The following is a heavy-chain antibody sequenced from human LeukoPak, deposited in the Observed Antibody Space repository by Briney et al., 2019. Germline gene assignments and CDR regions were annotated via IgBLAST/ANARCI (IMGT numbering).Heavy chain of an antibody. CDR1: GGSISSYY. CDR2: IYYSGST. CDR3: ARADYGDYVTNH. J-gene: IGHJ5*02. Sequence: KPSETLSLTCTVSGGSISSYYWSWIRQPPGKGLEWIGYIYYSGSTNYNPSLKSRVTISVDTSKNQFSLKLSSVTAADTAVYYCARADYGDYVTNHWGQGTLVTVSS. D-gene: IGHD4-17*01. V-gene: IGHV4-59*01.